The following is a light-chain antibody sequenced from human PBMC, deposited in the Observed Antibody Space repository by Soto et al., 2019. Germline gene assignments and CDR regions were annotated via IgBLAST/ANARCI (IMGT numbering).Light chain of an antibody. Sequence: DIQMTHSPSTLSASVLYIVTITFRASQSISSWLALYQQKPGKAPKLLIYDASSLESGVPSRFSGSGSGTEFTLTISSLQPDDFATYYCQKYNSYSWKFGQGTKVDIK. CDR2: DAS. J-gene: IGKJ1*01. CDR1: QSISSW. CDR3: QKYNSYSWK. V-gene: IGKV1-5*01.